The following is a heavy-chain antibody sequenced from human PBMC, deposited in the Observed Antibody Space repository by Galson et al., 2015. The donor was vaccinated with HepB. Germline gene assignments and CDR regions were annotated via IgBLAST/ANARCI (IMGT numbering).Heavy chain of an antibody. Sequence: SVKVSCKASGYTFTDYYMHWVRQAPGQGLEWIGLINDNSGDTFYGQKFQGRVTITRDTSVTTAYMELSRLTSDDTAVYYCARDIRGTYDIWGPGTMVTVSS. CDR2: INDNSGDT. CDR3: ARDIRGTYDI. D-gene: IGHD3-16*01. V-gene: IGHV1-2*02. CDR1: GYTFTDYY. J-gene: IGHJ3*02.